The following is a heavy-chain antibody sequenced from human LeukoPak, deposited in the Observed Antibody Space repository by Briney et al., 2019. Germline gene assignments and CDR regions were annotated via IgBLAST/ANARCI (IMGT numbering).Heavy chain of an antibody. Sequence: GGSRRLSCAASGFTVSSNYMSWVRQAPGKGLEWVSVIYSGGSTYYADSVKGRFTISRDNSKNTLYLQMNSLRAEDTAVYYCARSMYSSSFDYWGQGTLVTVSS. CDR2: IYSGGST. D-gene: IGHD6-13*01. CDR1: GFTVSSNY. CDR3: ARSMYSSSFDY. V-gene: IGHV3-53*01. J-gene: IGHJ4*02.